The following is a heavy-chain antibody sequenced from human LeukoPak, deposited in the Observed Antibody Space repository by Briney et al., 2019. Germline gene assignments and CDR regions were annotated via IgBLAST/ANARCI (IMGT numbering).Heavy chain of an antibody. V-gene: IGHV4-38-2*02. CDR2: IYHSGST. Sequence: SSETLSLTCTVSGYSISSGYYWGWIRQPPGKGLEWIGSIYHSGSTYYNPSFKSRVTISVDTSKNQFSLKLSSVTAADTAVYYCARLGVVPAAYYYYYYYMDVWGKGTTVTISS. CDR1: GYSISSGYY. J-gene: IGHJ6*03. CDR3: ARLGVVPAAYYYYYYYMDV. D-gene: IGHD2-2*01.